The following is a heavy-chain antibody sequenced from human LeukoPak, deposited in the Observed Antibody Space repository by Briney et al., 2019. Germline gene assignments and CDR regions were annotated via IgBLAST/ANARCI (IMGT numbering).Heavy chain of an antibody. V-gene: IGHV3-30*18. Sequence: QAGGSLRLSCAASGFTFSSYGMHWVRQAPGKGLYWVAVISYDGNNKYYADSVKGRFTISRDNSKNTLYLQMNSLRAEDAAVYYCAKDHGSYYYGMDVWGQGTTVTVSS. CDR2: ISYDGNNK. CDR1: GFTFSSYG. CDR3: AKDHGSYYYGMDV. J-gene: IGHJ6*02. D-gene: IGHD2-15*01.